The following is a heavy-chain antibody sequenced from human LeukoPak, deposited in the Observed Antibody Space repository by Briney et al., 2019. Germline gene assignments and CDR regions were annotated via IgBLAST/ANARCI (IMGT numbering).Heavy chain of an antibody. CDR1: GGTFSSYA. J-gene: IGHJ4*02. CDR2: IIPIFGTA. V-gene: IGHV1-69*06. D-gene: IGHD2-21*02. Sequence: SVKVSCKASGGTFSSYAISWVRQAPGQGLEWMGGIIPIFGTANYAQKFQGRVTITADKSTSTAYMELSSLRSEDTAVYYCARSSVVTAMVHLEYWGQGTLVTVSS. CDR3: ARSSVVTAMVHLEY.